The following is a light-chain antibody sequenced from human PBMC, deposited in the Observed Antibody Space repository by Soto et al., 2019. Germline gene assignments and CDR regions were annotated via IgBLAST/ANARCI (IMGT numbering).Light chain of an antibody. J-gene: IGKJ1*01. CDR3: QQYENYWT. V-gene: IGKV1-5*01. CDR2: DAS. CDR1: QSISSW. Sequence: DIQMTQSPSTLSATAGDRVRITCRASQSISSWLAWYQHKPGKASKLLIYDASNLDSGVPSRFSGSGSGTEFSLTISNLQPDDCATYYCQQYENYWTFGQGTKVDIK.